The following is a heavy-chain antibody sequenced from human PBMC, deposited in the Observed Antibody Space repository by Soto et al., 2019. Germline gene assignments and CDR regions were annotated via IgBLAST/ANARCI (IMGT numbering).Heavy chain of an antibody. Sequence: GGSLRLSCAASGFTFSSYGMHWVRQAPGKGLEWVAVISYDGSNKYYADSVKGRFTISRDNSKNTLYLQMNSLRAEDTAVYYCAKDSGYEGGSDYWGQGTLVTVSS. CDR2: ISYDGSNK. CDR1: GFTFSSYG. CDR3: AKDSGYEGGSDY. J-gene: IGHJ4*02. D-gene: IGHD5-12*01. V-gene: IGHV3-30*18.